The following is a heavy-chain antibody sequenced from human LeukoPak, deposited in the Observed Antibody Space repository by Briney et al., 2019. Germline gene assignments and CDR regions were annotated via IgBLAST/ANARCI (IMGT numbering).Heavy chain of an antibody. CDR1: GYTFTSYD. D-gene: IGHD2-15*01. Sequence: GASVKVSCKASGYTFTSYDINWVRQATGQGLEWMGWMNPNSGNTGYAQKFQGRVTMTRNTSISTAYMELSSLRSEDTAVYYCARDLGLCSGGSCYGALGYWGQGTLVTVSS. CDR2: MNPNSGNT. J-gene: IGHJ4*02. CDR3: ARDLGLCSGGSCYGALGY. V-gene: IGHV1-8*01.